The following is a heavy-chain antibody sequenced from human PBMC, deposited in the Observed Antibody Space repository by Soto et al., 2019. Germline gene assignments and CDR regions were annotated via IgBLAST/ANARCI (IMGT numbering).Heavy chain of an antibody. CDR2: ISYDGSNK. CDR1: GFTFSSYG. V-gene: IGHV3-30*18. Sequence: QVQLVESGGGVVQPGRSLRLSCAASGFTFSSYGMHWVRQAPGKGLEWVAVISYDGSNKYYADSVKGRITISRDNSKNTLYLQMNSLRAEDTAVYYCAKDGSNDDPHYYYGMDVWGQGTTVTVSS. D-gene: IGHD1-1*01. J-gene: IGHJ6*02. CDR3: AKDGSNDDPHYYYGMDV.